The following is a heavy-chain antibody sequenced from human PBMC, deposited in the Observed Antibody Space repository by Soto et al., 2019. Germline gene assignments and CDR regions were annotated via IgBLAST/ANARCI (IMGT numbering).Heavy chain of an antibody. CDR2: INWNSGSI. Sequence: PVGSLRLSCAASGFTFDDYAMHWVRQVPGKGLEWVSGINWNSGSIGYGDSVKGRFAISRDSAKNSLHLQMNSLSAEDTAFYYCVKDESINWYSGHFRHWGQGTLVTVSS. V-gene: IGHV3-9*01. CDR3: VKDESINWYSGHFRH. J-gene: IGHJ1*01. CDR1: GFTFDDYA. D-gene: IGHD6-13*01.